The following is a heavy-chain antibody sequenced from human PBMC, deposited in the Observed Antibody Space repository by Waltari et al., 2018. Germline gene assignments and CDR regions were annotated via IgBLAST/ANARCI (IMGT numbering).Heavy chain of an antibody. J-gene: IGHJ3*02. CDR1: GFTTGDCC. V-gene: IGHV3-11*04. D-gene: IGHD1-1*01. CDR2: ISGSGTII. Sequence: QVKLVESGGGLVKPGESLRLSCAASGFTTGDCCRPWFRQPPGKGLEVIAYISGSGTIIYYSDSVKGRFTISRDNAKNSLYLQMDSLRADDTAVYYCARDFRNGASDIWGRGTMVTVAS. CDR3: ARDFRNGASDI.